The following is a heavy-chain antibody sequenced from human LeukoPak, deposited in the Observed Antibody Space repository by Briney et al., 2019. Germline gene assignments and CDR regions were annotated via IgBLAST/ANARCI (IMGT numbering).Heavy chain of an antibody. CDR3: AREVDIVAHGLGVIGH. V-gene: IGHV3-33*01. Sequence: HSGGSLRLSCAASGFTFSNYGMHWVRQAPGKGLEWVAVIWYDGSNQYYADSVKGRFTISRDNSKNTMYLQMNSLRAEDTAVYHCAREVDIVAHGLGVIGHWGQGTLVSVSS. CDR2: IWYDGSNQ. D-gene: IGHD5-12*01. J-gene: IGHJ4*02. CDR1: GFTFSNYG.